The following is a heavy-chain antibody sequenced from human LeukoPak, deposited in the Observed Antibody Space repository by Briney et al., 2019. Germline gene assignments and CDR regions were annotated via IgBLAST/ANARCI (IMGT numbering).Heavy chain of an antibody. J-gene: IGHJ3*02. V-gene: IGHV4-4*07. CDR1: GGSISSYY. D-gene: IGHD5-18*01. Sequence: PSETLSLTCTVSGGSISSYYWSWIRQPAGKGLEWIGRIYTSGSTNYNPSPKGRVTMSVDTSKNQFSLKLSSVTAADTAVYYCARDRGYSYGWFSPDAFDIWGQGTMVTVSS. CDR3: ARDRGYSYGWFSPDAFDI. CDR2: IYTSGST.